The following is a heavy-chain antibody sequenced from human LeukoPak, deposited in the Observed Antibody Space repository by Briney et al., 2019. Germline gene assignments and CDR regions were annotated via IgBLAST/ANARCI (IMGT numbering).Heavy chain of an antibody. J-gene: IGHJ3*02. CDR1: GLTFSNYG. V-gene: IGHV3-33*01. CDR2: IWYDGSNK. D-gene: IGHD1-26*01. CDR3: AQRAGGATGI. Sequence: GGSLRLSCAASGLTFSNYGMHWVRQAPGKGLEWVAVIWYDGSNKYYADSVKGRFTISRDNSKNTLYLQMDSLRAEDTAVYYCAQRAGGATGIWGQGTMVTVSS.